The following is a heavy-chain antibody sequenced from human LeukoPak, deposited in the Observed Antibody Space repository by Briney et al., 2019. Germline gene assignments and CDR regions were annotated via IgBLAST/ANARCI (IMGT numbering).Heavy chain of an antibody. V-gene: IGHV3-23*01. CDR2: ISGSGGGT. D-gene: IGHD1-26*01. Sequence: QPGGSLRLSCEASGFTFSSYDMRWVRQAPGKGLEWVSTISGSGGGTYYADSVRGRFTISRDNSKNTLYLQMNSLRAEDTAKYYCARYGNYYLFDIWGRGTMVTVSS. CDR3: ARYGNYYLFDI. J-gene: IGHJ3*02. CDR1: GFTFSSYD.